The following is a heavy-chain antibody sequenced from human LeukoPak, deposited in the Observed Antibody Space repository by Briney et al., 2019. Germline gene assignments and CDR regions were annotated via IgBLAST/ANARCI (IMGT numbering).Heavy chain of an antibody. D-gene: IGHD3-3*01. CDR3: ARLSAAVHLGAFDV. Sequence: SETLSLTCAVYGGSFSDYSWSWIRQPPGKGLEWIGEINHSGGTNHNPSLMSRVIMSVDTSKNQYSLRVSSVTTADTAVYYCARLSAAVHLGAFDVWGQGTMVTVSS. J-gene: IGHJ3*01. CDR2: INHSGGT. V-gene: IGHV4-34*01. CDR1: GGSFSDYS.